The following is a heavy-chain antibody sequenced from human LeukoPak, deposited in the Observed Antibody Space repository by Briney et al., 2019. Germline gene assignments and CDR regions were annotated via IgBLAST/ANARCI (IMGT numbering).Heavy chain of an antibody. Sequence: GGSLRLSCAASGFTFSSYAMSWVRQAPGKGLEWVSAISSSGGSTYYADSVKGRFTISRHNSKNTLYLQMNSLRAEDTAVYYCARSPDEYPVAADFDYWGQGTLVTVSS. V-gene: IGHV3-23*01. D-gene: IGHD6-19*01. J-gene: IGHJ4*02. CDR1: GFTFSSYA. CDR3: ARSPDEYPVAADFDY. CDR2: ISSSGGST.